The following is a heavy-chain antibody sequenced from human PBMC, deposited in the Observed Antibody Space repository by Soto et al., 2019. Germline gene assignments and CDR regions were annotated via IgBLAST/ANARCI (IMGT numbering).Heavy chain of an antibody. J-gene: IGHJ5*02. D-gene: IGHD2-2*01. V-gene: IGHV1-18*01. CDR2: ISAYNGNT. CDR3: ARDRVVVVVPAAAYLNWFDP. CDR1: GYTFTSYG. Sequence: ASVKVSCNASGYTFTSYGISWVRQAPGQGLEWMGWISAYNGNTNYAQKLQGRVTMTTDTSTSTAYMELRSLRSDDTAVYYCARDRVVVVVPAAAYLNWFDPWGQGTLVTVSS.